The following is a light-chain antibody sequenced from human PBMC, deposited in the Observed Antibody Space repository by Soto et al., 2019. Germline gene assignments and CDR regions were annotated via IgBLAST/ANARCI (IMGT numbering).Light chain of an antibody. J-gene: IGKJ1*01. V-gene: IGKV3-20*01. CDR3: QQYAGRPRT. CDR2: GAS. CDR1: QSVSSSY. Sequence: EIVLTQSPGTLSLSPGERATLSCRASQSVSSSYLAWYQQKPGQAPRLLIYGASSRATGIPDRFSGSGSGTDFTLTISRLEPEDFAVYYCQQYAGRPRTFGQGTKVEV.